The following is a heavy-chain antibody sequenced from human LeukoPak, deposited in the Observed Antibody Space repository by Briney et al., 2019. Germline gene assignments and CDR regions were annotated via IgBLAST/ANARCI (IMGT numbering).Heavy chain of an antibody. CDR2: INAGNGNT. J-gene: IGHJ4*02. Sequence: ASVKVSCKASGYTFTSYAMHWVRQAPGQRLEWMGWINAGNGNTKYSQKFQGRVTITRDTSASTAYMELSSVTAADTAVYYCARETYSGTQRGFDYWGQGTLVTVSS. CDR3: ARETYSGTQRGFDY. CDR1: GYTFTSYA. D-gene: IGHD1-26*01. V-gene: IGHV1-3*01.